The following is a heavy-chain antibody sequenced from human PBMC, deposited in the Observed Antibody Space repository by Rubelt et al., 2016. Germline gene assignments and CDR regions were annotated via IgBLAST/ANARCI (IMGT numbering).Heavy chain of an antibody. CDR3: ARVISGVEYSSSWHFDY. V-gene: IGHV1-18*04. Sequence: QVQLVQSGAEVKKPGASVKVSCKASGYTFTSYGISWVRQAPGQGLEWMGWISAYNVNTNYAQKLQGRVTMTTDTSTSTAYMELRSLRSDDTAVYYCARVISGVEYSSSWHFDYWGQGTLVTVSS. D-gene: IGHD6-13*01. CDR1: GYTFTSYG. CDR2: ISAYNVNT. J-gene: IGHJ4*02.